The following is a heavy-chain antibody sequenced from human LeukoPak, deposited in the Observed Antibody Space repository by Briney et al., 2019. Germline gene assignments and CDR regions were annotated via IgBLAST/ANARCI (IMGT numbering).Heavy chain of an antibody. CDR1: GGTFSSYA. CDR3: ASFVYYYGSGSPEYFDY. J-gene: IGHJ4*02. Sequence: ASVKVSCKASGGTFSSYAISWVRQAPGQGLEWMGRIIPILGIANYAQKFQGRVTITADKSTSTAYMELSSLRSEDTAVYYCASFVYYYGSGSPEYFDYWGQGTLVTVSS. D-gene: IGHD3-10*01. V-gene: IGHV1-69*04. CDR2: IIPILGIA.